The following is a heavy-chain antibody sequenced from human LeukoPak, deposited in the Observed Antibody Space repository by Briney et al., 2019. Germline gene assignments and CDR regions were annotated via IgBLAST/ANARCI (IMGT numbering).Heavy chain of an antibody. J-gene: IGHJ3*02. CDR3: AREASGYSYGLDAFDI. Sequence: GGSLRLSCAASGFTFSNYKINGPPGAPGRAGGGFPYFNSSGSSIYYADSVKGRFTISRYNAKNSLYLQMNSLRAEDTAVYYCAREASGYSYGLDAFDIWGQGTMVTVSS. CDR2: FNSSGSSI. D-gene: IGHD5-18*01. CDR1: GFTFSNYK. V-gene: IGHV3-48*03.